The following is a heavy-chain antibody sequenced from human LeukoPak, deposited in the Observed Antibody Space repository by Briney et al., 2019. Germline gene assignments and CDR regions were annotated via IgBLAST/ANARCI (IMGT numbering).Heavy chain of an antibody. CDR1: GGSFSGYY. CDR2: INHSGST. V-gene: IGHV4-34*01. CDR3: AGYSSSWLGYFDY. Sequence: SETLYLTCAVYGGSFSGYYWSWIRQPPGKGLEWIGEINHSGSTNYNPSLKSRVTISVDTSKNQFSLKLSSVTAADTAVYYCAGYSSSWLGYFDYWGQGTLVTVSS. J-gene: IGHJ4*02. D-gene: IGHD6-13*01.